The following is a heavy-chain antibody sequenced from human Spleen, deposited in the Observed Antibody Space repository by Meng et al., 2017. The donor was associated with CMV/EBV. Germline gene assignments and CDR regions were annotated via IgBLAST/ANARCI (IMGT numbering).Heavy chain of an antibody. CDR3: AKDFKLMDYFDY. V-gene: IGHV3-30*02. J-gene: IGHJ4*02. D-gene: IGHD2-8*01. CDR1: GFTFRTYG. Sequence: GESLKISCAASGFTFRTYGIHWVRQAPGKGPEWVAFIRDDGSNKYYADFVKGRFTISRGNSKNTLYLQMNSLRAEDTAVYYCAKDFKLMDYFDYWGQGTLVTVSS. CDR2: IRDDGSNK.